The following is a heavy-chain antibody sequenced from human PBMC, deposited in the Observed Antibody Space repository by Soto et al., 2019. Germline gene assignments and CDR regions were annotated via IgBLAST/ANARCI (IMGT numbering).Heavy chain of an antibody. D-gene: IGHD4-17*01. V-gene: IGHV3-23*01. J-gene: IGHJ4*02. CDR3: AKDYDYGDYPRRCYFDY. CDR1: GFTFSSYA. CDR2: ISGSGGST. Sequence: GGSLRLSCAASGFTFSSYAMSWVRQAPGKGLEWVSAISGSGGSTYYADSVKGRFTISRDNSKNTLYLQMNSLRAEDTAVYYCAKDYDYGDYPRRCYFDYWGQGTLVTVSS.